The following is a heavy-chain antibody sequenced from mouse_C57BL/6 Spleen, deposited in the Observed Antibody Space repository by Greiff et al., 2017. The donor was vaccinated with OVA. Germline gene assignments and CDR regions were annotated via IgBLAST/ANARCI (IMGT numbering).Heavy chain of an antibody. CDR2: ISSGSSTI. J-gene: IGHJ4*01. D-gene: IGHD1-1*01. CDR1: GFTFSDYG. Sequence: EVQGVESGGGLVKPGGSLKLSCAASGFTFSDYGMHWVRQAPEKGLEWVAYISSGSSTIYYADTVKGRFTISRDNAKNTLFLQMTSLRSEDTAMYYCARGGYGSSLYAMDYWGQGTSVTVSS. V-gene: IGHV5-17*01. CDR3: ARGGYGSSLYAMDY.